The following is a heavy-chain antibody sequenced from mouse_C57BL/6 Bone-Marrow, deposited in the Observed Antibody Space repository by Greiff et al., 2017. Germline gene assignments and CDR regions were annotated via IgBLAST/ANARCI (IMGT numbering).Heavy chain of an antibody. V-gene: IGHV1-74*01. CDR3: APWGFAY. Sequence: VQLQQPGAELVKPGASVKVSCKASGYTFTSYWMHWVKQRPGQGLEWLGRIHPSDSDTNYNQKFKGKATLTVDKSSSTAYMQLSSLTSEDAAVYYCAPWGFAYWGQGTLVTVSA. J-gene: IGHJ3*01. CDR2: IHPSDSDT. CDR1: GYTFTSYW.